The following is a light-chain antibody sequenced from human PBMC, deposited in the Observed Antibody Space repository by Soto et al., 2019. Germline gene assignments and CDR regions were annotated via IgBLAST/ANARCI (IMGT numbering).Light chain of an antibody. V-gene: IGKV3-20*01. J-gene: IGKJ5*01. Sequence: EIVLTQSPGTLSLSPGERATLSCRASQSVSSSYLAWYQQKPGQAPRLLIYGASSRATGIPDRFSGSGSGTDFTLTISRLEPEDSAMYYCQQYGRSPLVTFGQGTRLEIK. CDR3: QQYGRSPLVT. CDR2: GAS. CDR1: QSVSSSY.